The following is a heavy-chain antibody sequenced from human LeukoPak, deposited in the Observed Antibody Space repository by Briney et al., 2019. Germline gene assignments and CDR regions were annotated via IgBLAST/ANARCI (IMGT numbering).Heavy chain of an antibody. CDR1: GYTFTIYY. CDR2: INPSGGST. Sequence: ASVKVSCTASGYTFTIYYMHWVRQAPGQGLEWMGLINPSGGSTGYAQKFQGRVTLTRDTSTSTVYMELSSLRSEDTAVYYCARDIISSGSTVTENFDYWGQGTLVTVSS. V-gene: IGHV1-46*01. CDR3: ARDIISSGSTVTENFDY. J-gene: IGHJ4*02. D-gene: IGHD4-17*01.